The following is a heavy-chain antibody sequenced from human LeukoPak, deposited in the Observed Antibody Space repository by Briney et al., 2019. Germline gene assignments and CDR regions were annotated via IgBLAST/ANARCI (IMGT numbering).Heavy chain of an antibody. Sequence: PGRSLRLSCAAPGSTFSNYGMHWVRQAPGKGLEWVAVIWNDGSNKYYADSVKGRFTISRDNSKNTLYLQMNSLKSEDTAVYYCDTAWMGIGDHWGQGTLVTVSS. D-gene: IGHD5-12*01. CDR2: IWNDGSNK. CDR1: GSTFSNYG. J-gene: IGHJ4*02. V-gene: IGHV3-33*01. CDR3: DTAWMGIGDH.